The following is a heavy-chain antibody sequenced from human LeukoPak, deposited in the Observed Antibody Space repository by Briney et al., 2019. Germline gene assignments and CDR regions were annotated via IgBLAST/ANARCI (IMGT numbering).Heavy chain of an antibody. J-gene: IGHJ4*02. CDR1: GFTFSSYA. CDR2: ISCSGGST. Sequence: GGSLRLSCAASGFTFSSYAMSWVRQAPGKGLEGVSSISCSGGSTYYADSVKGRFTIYRDNSKNTLYLQMNSLRAEDTAVYYCARDMGTMVRGVTRSKAYDYWGQGTLVTVSS. CDR3: ARDMGTMVRGVTRSKAYDY. D-gene: IGHD3-10*01. V-gene: IGHV3-23*01.